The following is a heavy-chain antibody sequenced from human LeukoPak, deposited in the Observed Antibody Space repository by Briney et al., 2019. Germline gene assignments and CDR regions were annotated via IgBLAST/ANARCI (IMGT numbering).Heavy chain of an antibody. Sequence: GGSLRLSCAASGFTFSNYNMNWVRQAPGKGLEWVSPISSSGSTIYFADSVKGRFTISRDNAKNSLYLQMNSLRAEDTAVYYCAELGITMIGGVWGKGTTVTISS. D-gene: IGHD3-10*02. CDR2: ISSSGSTI. CDR3: AELGITMIGGV. CDR1: GFTFSNYN. J-gene: IGHJ6*04. V-gene: IGHV3-48*04.